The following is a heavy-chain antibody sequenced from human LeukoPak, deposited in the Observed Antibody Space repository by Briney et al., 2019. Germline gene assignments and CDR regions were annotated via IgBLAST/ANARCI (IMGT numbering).Heavy chain of an antibody. V-gene: IGHV3-21*01. CDR1: GFTFSSYS. D-gene: IGHD6-19*01. CDR3: ARDSIAVAGTFFDY. Sequence: GGSLRLSCAASGFTFSSYSMNWVRQAPGKGLEWVSSISSSSSYIYYADSVKGRFTISRDNAKNSLYLQMNSLRAEGTAVYYCARDSIAVAGTFFDYWGQGTLVTVSS. J-gene: IGHJ4*02. CDR2: ISSSSSYI.